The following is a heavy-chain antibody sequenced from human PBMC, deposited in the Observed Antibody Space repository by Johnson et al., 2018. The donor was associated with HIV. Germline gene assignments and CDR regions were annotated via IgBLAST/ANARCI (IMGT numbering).Heavy chain of an antibody. CDR3: ARLGAITATGVGALDI. V-gene: IGHV3-30*03. D-gene: IGHD7-27*01. Sequence: VQLVESGGGVVQPGRSLRLSCAASGFTFSSYGMHWVRQAPGKGLEWMALTYYEGINKYYADSVKGRFTISRDNAKNTLSLQMTRLRIEDTAVYYCARLGAITATGVGALDIWGRWTMVTVSS. CDR2: TYYEGINK. J-gene: IGHJ3*02. CDR1: GFTFSSYG.